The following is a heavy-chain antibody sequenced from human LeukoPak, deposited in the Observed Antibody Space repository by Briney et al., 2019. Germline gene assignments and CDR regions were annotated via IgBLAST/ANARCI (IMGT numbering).Heavy chain of an antibody. V-gene: IGHV4-39*07. CDR3: ARSLQLAPRLRSYYYYYGMDV. CDR2: INHSGST. D-gene: IGHD5-18*01. J-gene: IGHJ6*02. Sequence: PSETLSLTCSVSPDSISSSSHYWSWIRQPPGKGLEWIGEINHSGSTNYNPSLKSRVTISVDTSKNQFSLKLSSVTAADTAVYYCARSLQLAPRLRSYYYYYGMDVWGQGTTVTVSS. CDR1: PDSISSSSHY.